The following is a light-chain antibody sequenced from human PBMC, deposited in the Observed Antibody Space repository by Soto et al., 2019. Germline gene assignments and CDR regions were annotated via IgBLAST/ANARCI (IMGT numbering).Light chain of an antibody. CDR3: NSYTSSSTYV. Sequence: LTQPASVSGSPGQSITISCTGTSSDVGGYNYVSWYQQHPGKAPKLMIYDVSNRPSGVSNRFSGSKSGNTASLTISGLQAEDEADYYCNSYTSSSTYVFVTGTKVTVL. CDR1: SSDVGGYNY. V-gene: IGLV2-14*01. CDR2: DVS. J-gene: IGLJ1*01.